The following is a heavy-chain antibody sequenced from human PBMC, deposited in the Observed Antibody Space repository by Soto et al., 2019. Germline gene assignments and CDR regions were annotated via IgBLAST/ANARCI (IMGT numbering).Heavy chain of an antibody. J-gene: IGHJ6*02. CDR2: IYYSGST. CDR1: GGSVNSDSYY. CDR3: ARADLTIFWAGYYGMDV. V-gene: IGHV4-61*01. Sequence: PSETLSLTCTVSGGSVNSDSYYWSWIRQPPGKGLEWIGYIYYSGSTNYNPSLKSRVTISVDTSKNQFSLKLSSVTAADTAVYYCARADLTIFWAGYYGMDVWGQGTTVTVSS. D-gene: IGHD3-3*01.